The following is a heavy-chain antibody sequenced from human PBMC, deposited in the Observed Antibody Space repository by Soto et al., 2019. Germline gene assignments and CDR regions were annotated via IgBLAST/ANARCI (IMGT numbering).Heavy chain of an antibody. CDR1: GGSISSGGYS. V-gene: IGHV4-30-2*01. D-gene: IGHD6-13*01. CDR3: ASSHAGAHITAAVH. Sequence: QLQLQESGSGLVKPSQTLSLTCAVSGGSISSGGYSWSWIRQPPGKGLEWIGYIYHSGSTYYNPSLKSRVTIDVDRSKNQFSLKLSSVTAADTAVYYCASSHAGAHITAAVHWGQGTLVTVSS. J-gene: IGHJ4*02. CDR2: IYHSGST.